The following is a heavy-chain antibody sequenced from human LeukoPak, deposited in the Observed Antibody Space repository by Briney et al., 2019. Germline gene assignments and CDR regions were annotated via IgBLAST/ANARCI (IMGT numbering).Heavy chain of an antibody. CDR2: IRFDGNK. J-gene: IGHJ6*03. D-gene: IGHD2-2*02. CDR1: GFTFSSYG. Sequence: GSLRLSCAASGFTFSSYGIHWVRQAPGKGLEWVSFIRFDGNKYYADSVQGRFTISRDNSKNTLYLQMNSLRAEDTAVYYCAKDDIVVVPAAIGYYYYYMDVWGKGTTVTVSS. V-gene: IGHV3-30*02. CDR3: AKDDIVVVPAAIGYYYYYMDV.